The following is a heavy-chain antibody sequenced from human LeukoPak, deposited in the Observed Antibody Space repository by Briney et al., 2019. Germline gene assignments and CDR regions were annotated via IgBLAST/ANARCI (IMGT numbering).Heavy chain of an antibody. CDR2: ISTSHGNT. Sequence: ASVKVSCKASGYTFINYGITWVRLAPGQGLEWMGWISTSHGNTNYAQKIQGRVTMTTDTSTSTAYMELRNLRSDDTAMYYCARDQIRQGLPGYWGQGTLVTVSS. CDR1: GYTFINYG. D-gene: IGHD6-19*01. CDR3: ARDQIRQGLPGY. V-gene: IGHV1-18*01. J-gene: IGHJ4*02.